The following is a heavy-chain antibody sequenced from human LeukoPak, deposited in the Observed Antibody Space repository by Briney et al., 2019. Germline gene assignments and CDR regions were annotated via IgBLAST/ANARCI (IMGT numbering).Heavy chain of an antibody. CDR2: ISYDGSNK. V-gene: IGHV3-30*03. J-gene: IGHJ6*02. CDR3: ATTLAGYSGSYPGAYYYGMDV. Sequence: GGSLRLSCAASGFTFSSYGMHWVHQAPGKELEWVAVISYDGSNKYYADSVKGRFTISRDNSKNTLYLQMNSLRAEDTAVYYCATTLAGYSGSYPGAYYYGMDVWGQGTTVTVSS. D-gene: IGHD1-26*01. CDR1: GFTFSSYG.